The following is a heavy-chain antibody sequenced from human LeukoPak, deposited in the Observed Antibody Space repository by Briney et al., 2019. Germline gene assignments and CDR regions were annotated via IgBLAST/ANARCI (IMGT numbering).Heavy chain of an antibody. D-gene: IGHD3-10*01. Sequence: PGGSLRLSCAASGFTFDDYAMHWVRQAPGKGLEWVSGISWNSGSIGYADSVKGRFTISRDNAKNSLYLQMNSLRAEGTALYYCAKDILTMVRGVFDYWGQGTLVTVSS. V-gene: IGHV3-9*01. CDR3: AKDILTMVRGVFDY. CDR2: ISWNSGSI. J-gene: IGHJ4*02. CDR1: GFTFDDYA.